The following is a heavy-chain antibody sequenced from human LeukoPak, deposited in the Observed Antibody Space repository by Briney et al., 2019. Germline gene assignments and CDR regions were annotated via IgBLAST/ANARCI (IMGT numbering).Heavy chain of an antibody. J-gene: IGHJ5*02. CDR3: ARVYCSSTSCYVKNWFDP. V-gene: IGHV1-2*02. D-gene: IGHD2-2*01. CDR1: GYAFTGYH. Sequence: ASVKVSCKASGYAFTGYHMHWVRQAPGQGLEWMGWINPDSGGTYYAQRFQGRVTMTRDTSISTAYMELSRLRSDDTAVYYCARVYCSSTSCYVKNWFDPWGQGTLVTVSS. CDR2: INPDSGGT.